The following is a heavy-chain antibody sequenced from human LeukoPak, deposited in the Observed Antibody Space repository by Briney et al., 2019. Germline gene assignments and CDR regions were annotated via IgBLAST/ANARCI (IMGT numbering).Heavy chain of an antibody. Sequence: GRSLRLSCAASGFTFDDYAMHWVRQAPGKGLEWVSGISWNSGSIGYADSVKGRFTISRDNAKNSLYLQMNSLRAEDTALYYCANLEGGDYWGQGTLVTVSS. J-gene: IGHJ4*02. D-gene: IGHD1-1*01. CDR1: GFTFDDYA. CDR2: ISWNSGSI. V-gene: IGHV3-9*01. CDR3: ANLEGGDY.